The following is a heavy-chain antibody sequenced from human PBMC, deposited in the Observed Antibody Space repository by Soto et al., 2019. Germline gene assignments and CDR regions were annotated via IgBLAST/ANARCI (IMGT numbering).Heavy chain of an antibody. Sequence: PGGSLRLSCAASGFTFSSYAMSWVRQAPGKGLEWVSAISGSGGSTYYADSVKGRFTISRDNSRNTLYLQMNSLRAEDTAVYYCAKDSRLRLYYYGMDVWGQGTTVTVSS. J-gene: IGHJ6*02. CDR1: GFTFSSYA. D-gene: IGHD5-12*01. V-gene: IGHV3-23*01. CDR3: AKDSRLRLYYYGMDV. CDR2: ISGSGGST.